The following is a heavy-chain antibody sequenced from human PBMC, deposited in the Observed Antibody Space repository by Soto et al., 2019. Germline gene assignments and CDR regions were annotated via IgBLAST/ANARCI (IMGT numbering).Heavy chain of an antibody. V-gene: IGHV1-69*13. CDR3: AREKDHIAARPFNYYYYGMDV. D-gene: IGHD6-6*01. CDR2: IIPIFGTA. J-gene: IGHJ6*02. CDR1: GGTFSSYA. Sequence: SVKVSCKASGGTFSSYAISWVRQAPGQGLEWMGGIIPIFGTANYAQKFQGRVTITADESTSTAYMELSSLRSEDTAAYYCAREKDHIAARPFNYYYYGMDVWGQGTTVTVSS.